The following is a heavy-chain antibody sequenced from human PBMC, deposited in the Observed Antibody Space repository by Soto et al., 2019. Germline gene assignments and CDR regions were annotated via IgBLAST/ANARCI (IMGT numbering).Heavy chain of an antibody. J-gene: IGHJ6*02. D-gene: IGHD1-1*01. Sequence: SETLSLTCAVYGGSFSGYYWSWIRQPPGKGLEWIGEINHSGSTNYNPSLKSRVTISVDTSKNQFSLKLSSVTAADTAVYYCARNKGGWKPYYYYYGMDVWGQGTTVTVSS. CDR1: GGSFSGYY. V-gene: IGHV4-34*01. CDR3: ARNKGGWKPYYYYYGMDV. CDR2: INHSGST.